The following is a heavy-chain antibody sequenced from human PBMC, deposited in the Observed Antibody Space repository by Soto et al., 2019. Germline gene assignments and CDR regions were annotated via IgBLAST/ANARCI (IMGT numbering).Heavy chain of an antibody. CDR1: GGSISSYY. J-gene: IGHJ6*02. CDR3: ARDKGLLTSYYYYYGMDV. V-gene: IGHV4-59*01. CDR2: IYYSGST. Sequence: SETLSLTCTVSGGSISSYYWSWIRQPPGKGLEWIGYIYYSGSTNYNPSLKSRVTISVDTSKNQFSLKLSSVTAADTAVYYCARDKGLLTSYYYYYGMDVWGQGTTVTVSS. D-gene: IGHD3-9*01.